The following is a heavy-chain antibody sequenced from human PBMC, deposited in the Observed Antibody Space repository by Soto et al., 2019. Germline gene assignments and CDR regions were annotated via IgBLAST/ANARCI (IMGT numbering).Heavy chain of an antibody. V-gene: IGHV3-7*01. Sequence: LRLSFAASGFTVTRSWISWVRQAPGKGLEWVANIKQDGSERYYGDSVRGRFTMSKDSVKNLVYLQMNSLRAEDTAVYYCARDKLSPIGAFDIWGQGTMVTVSS. D-gene: IGHD1-1*01. J-gene: IGHJ3*02. CDR3: ARDKLSPIGAFDI. CDR1: GFTVTRSW. CDR2: IKQDGSER.